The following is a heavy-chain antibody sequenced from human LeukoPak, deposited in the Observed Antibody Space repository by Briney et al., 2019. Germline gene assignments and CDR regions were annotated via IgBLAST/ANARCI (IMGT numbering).Heavy chain of an antibody. CDR1: GFTFSSYS. J-gene: IGHJ4*02. D-gene: IGHD2-2*01. CDR3: ARGIAGYCSSTSCPTG. Sequence: GGSLRLSCAASGFTFSSYSMNWVRQAPGKGLEWVSSISSSSRYIYYADSVKGRFTISRDNAKNSLYLQMNSLRAEDTAVYYCARGIAGYCSSTSCPTGWGQGTLVTVSS. CDR2: ISSSSRYI. V-gene: IGHV3-21*01.